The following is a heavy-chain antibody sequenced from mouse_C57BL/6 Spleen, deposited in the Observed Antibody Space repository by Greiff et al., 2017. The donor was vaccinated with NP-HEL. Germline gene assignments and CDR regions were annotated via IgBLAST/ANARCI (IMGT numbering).Heavy chain of an antibody. Sequence: QVQLKQPGAELVKPGASVKLSCKASGYTFTSYWMHWVKQRPGQGLEWIGMIHPNSGSTNYNEKFKSKATLTVDKSSSTAYMQLSGLTSEDSAVYYCARVGDEYYFDYWGQGTTLTVSS. D-gene: IGHD3-3*01. J-gene: IGHJ2*01. CDR2: IHPNSGST. CDR3: ARVGDEYYFDY. V-gene: IGHV1-64*01. CDR1: GYTFTSYW.